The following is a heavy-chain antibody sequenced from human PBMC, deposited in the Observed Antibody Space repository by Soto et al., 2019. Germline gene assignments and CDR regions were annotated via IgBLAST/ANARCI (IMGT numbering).Heavy chain of an antibody. CDR1: GHSVSSNIAA. CDR2: TYYRSKWYN. V-gene: IGHV6-1*01. D-gene: IGHD5-18*01. Sequence: PSQTLSLPCAISGHSVSSNIAAWNWVRQSPSRGLEWLGRTYYRSKWYNDYAASVKSRITLNPDTSKNEFSLHLISVTPEDTAVYYSTREAEAMVTAVEECYSYGMDLWGQGTTVTVSS. CDR3: TREAEAMVTAVEECYSYGMDL. J-gene: IGHJ6*02.